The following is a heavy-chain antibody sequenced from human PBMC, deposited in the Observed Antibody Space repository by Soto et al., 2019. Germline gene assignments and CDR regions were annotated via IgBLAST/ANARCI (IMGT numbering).Heavy chain of an antibody. CDR1: GFSLSTSGVG. V-gene: IGHV2-5*02. CDR3: AHSRVDVVVVAASRWYFDL. CDR2: IYWDDDK. Sequence: QITLKESGPTLVKPTQTLTLTCTFSGFSLSTSGVGVGWIRQPPGKALEWLALIYWDDDKRYSPSLKSRLTITKDNSKNQVVLTMTNMDPVDTATYYCAHSRVDVVVVAASRWYFDLWGRGTLVTVSS. D-gene: IGHD2-15*01. J-gene: IGHJ2*01.